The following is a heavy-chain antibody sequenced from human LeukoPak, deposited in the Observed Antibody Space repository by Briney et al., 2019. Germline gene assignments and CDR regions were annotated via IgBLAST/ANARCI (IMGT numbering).Heavy chain of an antibody. J-gene: IGHJ5*02. CDR2: IYHGGST. V-gene: IGHV4-38-2*01. Sequence: PSETLSLTCAVSGYSISSGYYWGWIRQPPGEGLEWIGSIYHGGSTYYNPSLKSRVTMSVDTSKNQFSLKLSSVTAADTAVYYCAKGVTIFGVVGDNWFDPWGQGTLVTVSS. CDR1: GYSISSGYY. CDR3: AKGVTIFGVVGDNWFDP. D-gene: IGHD3-3*01.